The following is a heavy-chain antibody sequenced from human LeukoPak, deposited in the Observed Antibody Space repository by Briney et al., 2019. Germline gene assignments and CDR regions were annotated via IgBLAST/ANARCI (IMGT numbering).Heavy chain of an antibody. CDR1: GYTFTSYG. D-gene: IGHD2-2*01. J-gene: IGHJ4*02. Sequence: ASVKVSCKASGYTFTSYGISWVRQAPGQGLEWMGWISAYNGNTNYAQKLQGRVTMTTDTSTSTAYMELRSLRSDDTAVYYCARDPVGYCSSTSCHDPFDYWGQGTLVTVSS. CDR3: ARDPVGYCSSTSCHDPFDY. V-gene: IGHV1-18*01. CDR2: ISAYNGNT.